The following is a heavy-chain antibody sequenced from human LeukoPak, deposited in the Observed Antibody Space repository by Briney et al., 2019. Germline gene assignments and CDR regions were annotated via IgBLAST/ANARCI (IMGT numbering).Heavy chain of an antibody. D-gene: IGHD2-15*01. Sequence: GGSMRLSWVPSGFTVSGNYMIWVRHAPGKGLECVSVICSGGSTYYADSVEGRFTISRDNSKNTLYLHMNSLRAEDSAVYYCAGCRGIYHYSEHWGQGTLVTVSS. CDR2: ICSGGST. CDR3: AGCRGIYHYSEH. CDR1: GFTVSGNY. J-gene: IGHJ4*02. V-gene: IGHV3-66*01.